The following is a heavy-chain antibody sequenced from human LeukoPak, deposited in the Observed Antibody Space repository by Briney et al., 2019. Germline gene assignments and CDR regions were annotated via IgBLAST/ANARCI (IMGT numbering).Heavy chain of an antibody. V-gene: IGHV3-30*18. CDR2: ISNDGNNK. Sequence: GGSLRLSCAASGFTFNSYAMHWVRQAPGKGLEWVAAISNDGNNKEYIDPVKGRFTISRDNSKNTLYLQMNSLRAEDTAVYYCAKFLSRRFGESTDYWGQGTLVTVSS. D-gene: IGHD3-10*01. CDR1: GFTFNSYA. J-gene: IGHJ4*02. CDR3: AKFLSRRFGESTDY.